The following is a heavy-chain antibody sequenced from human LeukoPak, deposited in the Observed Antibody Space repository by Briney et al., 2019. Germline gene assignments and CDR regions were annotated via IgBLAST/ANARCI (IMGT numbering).Heavy chain of an antibody. CDR3: AKDRAMVRGVMIVY. CDR2: MRRSGSGT. D-gene: IGHD3-10*01. CDR1: GFTFSNFA. V-gene: IGHV3-23*01. J-gene: IGHJ4*02. Sequence: PGGSLRLSCATSGFTFSNFAMNWVRQAPGKGLEWVSTMRRSGSGTNYADSVKGRFTISRDTSKNTLYLQMNSLRAEDTAVYYCAKDRAMVRGVMIVYWGQGTLVTVSS.